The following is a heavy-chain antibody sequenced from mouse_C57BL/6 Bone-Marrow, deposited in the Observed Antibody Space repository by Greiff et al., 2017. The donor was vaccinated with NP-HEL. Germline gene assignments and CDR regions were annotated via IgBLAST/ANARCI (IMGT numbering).Heavy chain of an antibody. V-gene: IGHV1-26*01. CDR1: GYTFTDYY. CDR2: INPNNGGT. CDR3: ARRGSGTDYFDY. D-gene: IGHD4-1*01. J-gene: IGHJ2*01. Sequence: VQLQQSGPELVKPGASVKISCKASGYTFTDYYMNWVKQSHGKSLEWIGDINPNNGGTSYNQKFKGKATLTVDKSSSTAYMELRSLTSEDSAVYYCARRGSGTDYFDYWGQGTTLTVSS.